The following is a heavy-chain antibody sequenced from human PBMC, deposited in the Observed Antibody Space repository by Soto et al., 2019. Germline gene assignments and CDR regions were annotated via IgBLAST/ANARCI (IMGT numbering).Heavy chain of an antibody. CDR3: AKEIAVAVANPPEY. CDR1: GFTYSIYA. CDR2: LSGSGGET. J-gene: IGHJ4*02. V-gene: IGHV3-23*01. D-gene: IGHD6-19*01. Sequence: GGSLRLSCAASGFTYSIYAMAWVRQAPGKGLEWVSALSGSGGETFYADSVKGRFTISRDKSKNTVYLQMTNLRADETAVYYCAKEIAVAVANPPEYWGQGTLVTVSS.